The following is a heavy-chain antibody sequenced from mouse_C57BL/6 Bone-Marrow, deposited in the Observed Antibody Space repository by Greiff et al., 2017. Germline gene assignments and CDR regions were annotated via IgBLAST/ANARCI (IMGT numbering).Heavy chain of an antibody. D-gene: IGHD4-1*01. J-gene: IGHJ3*01. CDR1: GYTFTSYG. Sequence: QVQLQQSGAELARPGASVKLSCKASGYTFTSYGISWVKQRTGQGLEWIGEIYPRSGNTYYNEKFKGKATLTADKSSSTAYMELRSLTSEDSAVYVCARAWGPAWFAYWGQGTLVTVSA. CDR3: ARAWGPAWFAY. CDR2: IYPRSGNT. V-gene: IGHV1-81*01.